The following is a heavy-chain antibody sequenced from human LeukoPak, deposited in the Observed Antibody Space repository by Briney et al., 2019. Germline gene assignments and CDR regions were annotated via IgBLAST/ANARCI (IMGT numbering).Heavy chain of an antibody. J-gene: IGHJ5*02. D-gene: IGHD1-26*01. CDR3: AKDPFVEARSLWFDP. Sequence: GGSLRLSCAASGFTFSSYAMSWVRQAPGTGLEWVSVMSGSGDTTYYADSVKGRFTISRDNSKNTLYLQMNSLRAEDTAVYYSAKDPFVEARSLWFDPWGQGTLVTVSS. V-gene: IGHV3-23*01. CDR1: GFTFSSYA. CDR2: MSGSGDTT.